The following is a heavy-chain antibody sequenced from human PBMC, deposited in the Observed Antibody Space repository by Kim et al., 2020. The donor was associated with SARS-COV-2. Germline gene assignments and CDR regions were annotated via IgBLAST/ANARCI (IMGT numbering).Heavy chain of an antibody. D-gene: IGHD3-16*02. CDR1: GFTFSSYA. CDR3: AKRRRVRLGELSSHLNPDY. J-gene: IGHJ4*02. V-gene: IGHV3-23*01. Sequence: GGSLRLSCAASGFTFSSYAMSWVRQAPGKGLEWVSAISGSGGSTYYADSVKGRFTISRDNSKNTLYLQMNSLRAEDTAVYYCAKRRRVRLGELSSHLNPDYWGQGTLVTVSS. CDR2: ISGSGGST.